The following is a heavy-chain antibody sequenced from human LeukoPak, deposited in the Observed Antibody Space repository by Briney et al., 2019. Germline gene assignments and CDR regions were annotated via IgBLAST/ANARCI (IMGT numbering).Heavy chain of an antibody. D-gene: IGHD2-2*01. J-gene: IGHJ4*02. Sequence: GSSLRLSCAASGFTFSNSDMHWVRQAPGKGLEWVAVIWDNGNNKYYGDSVNGRFTISRDNSKNTLHLQMNSLRPEDSAIYYCAKGGHCTSTSCHYFDSWGQGALVTVSA. V-gene: IGHV3-33*06. CDR2: IWDNGNNK. CDR3: AKGGHCTSTSCHYFDS. CDR1: GFTFSNSD.